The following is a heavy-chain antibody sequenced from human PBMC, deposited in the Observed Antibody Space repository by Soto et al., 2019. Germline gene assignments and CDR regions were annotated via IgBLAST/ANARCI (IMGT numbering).Heavy chain of an antibody. CDR3: ARGWWLEYYFDY. CDR2: ISYDGSNK. Sequence: QVQLVESGGGVVQPGRSLRLSCAASGFTFSSYAMHWVRQAPGKGLEWVAVISYDGSNKYYADSVKGRFTISRDNSKNTLYLQMNSLRAEDTAVYYCARGWWLEYYFDYWGQGTLVTVSS. D-gene: IGHD2-15*01. J-gene: IGHJ4*02. CDR1: GFTFSSYA. V-gene: IGHV3-30-3*01.